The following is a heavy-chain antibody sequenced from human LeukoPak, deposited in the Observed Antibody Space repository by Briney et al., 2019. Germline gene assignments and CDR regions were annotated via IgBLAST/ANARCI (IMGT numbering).Heavy chain of an antibody. CDR2: IYYSGST. J-gene: IGHJ5*02. CDR1: GGSISSSSYY. D-gene: IGHD2-2*01. CDR3: ARVSIGVPAARSSGRGFDP. Sequence: PSETLSLTCTVSGGSISSSSYYWGWVRQPPGKGLEWIVSIYYSGSTYYIPSLKSRVTISVDTSKNQFSLKLSSVTAADTAVYYCARVSIGVPAARSSGRGFDPWGQGTLVTVSS. V-gene: IGHV4-39*07.